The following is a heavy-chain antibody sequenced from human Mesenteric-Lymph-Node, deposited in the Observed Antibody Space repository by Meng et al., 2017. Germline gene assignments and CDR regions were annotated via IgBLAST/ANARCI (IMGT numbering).Heavy chain of an antibody. CDR1: GGSFIGYY. CDR3: ARGMREY. V-gene: IGHV4-34*01. CDR2: INHSGST. J-gene: IGHJ4*02. Sequence: QVQLQQWGAGRLKTSETLFLTCAVYGGSFIGYYWSWILQPPGKGVEWIGEINHSGSTNYNPTLKSRVTISVDTSKKQFSLKLSSVTAADTAVYYCARGMREYWGQGTLVTVSS.